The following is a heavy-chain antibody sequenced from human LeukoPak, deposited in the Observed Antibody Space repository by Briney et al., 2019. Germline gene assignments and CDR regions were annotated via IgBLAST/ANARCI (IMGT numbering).Heavy chain of an antibody. D-gene: IGHD2/OR15-2a*01. CDR2: INHSGST. J-gene: IGHJ4*02. V-gene: IGHV4-34*01. CDR1: GGSFSGYY. Sequence: SETLSLTCAVYGGSFSGYYWSWIRQPPGKGLEWIGEINHSGSTYYNASLKSRITISVDTSKNQFSLKLNSVTAADTAVYYCASDERNFDYWGQGTLVTVAS. CDR3: ASDERNFDY.